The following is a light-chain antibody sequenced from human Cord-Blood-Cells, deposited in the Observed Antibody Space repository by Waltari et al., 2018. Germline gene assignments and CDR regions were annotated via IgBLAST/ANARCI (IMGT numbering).Light chain of an antibody. CDR3: GTWDSSLSAVV. CDR1: SSHIGNNY. V-gene: IGLV1-51*01. J-gene: IGLJ2*01. CDR2: DNN. Sequence: QSVLTQPPSVSAAPGQKITISSSGSSSHIGNNYVSWYQQLPGTAPKLLIYDNNKRPSGIPDRFSGSKSGTSATLGITGLQTGDEADYYCGTWDSSLSAVVFGGGTKLTVL.